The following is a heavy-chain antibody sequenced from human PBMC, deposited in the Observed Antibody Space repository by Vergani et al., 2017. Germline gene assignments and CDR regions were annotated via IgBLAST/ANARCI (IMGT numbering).Heavy chain of an antibody. Sequence: EVQLLESGGGLVQPGGSLRLSCEASGFSFPGYAMSWVRQAPGKGLEWVSSVSGSSATPYYADSVKGRFIISRDNAKNSLYLQMNSLRAEDTAVYYCARDLEGYCSSTSCYSNDAFDIWGQGTMVTVSS. D-gene: IGHD2-2*01. CDR2: VSGSSATP. V-gene: IGHV3-23*01. CDR3: ARDLEGYCSSTSCYSNDAFDI. CDR1: GFSFPGYA. J-gene: IGHJ3*02.